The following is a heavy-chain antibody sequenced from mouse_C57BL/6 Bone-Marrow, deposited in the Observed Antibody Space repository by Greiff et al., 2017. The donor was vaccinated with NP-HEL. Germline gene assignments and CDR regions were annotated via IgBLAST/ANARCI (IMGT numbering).Heavy chain of an antibody. V-gene: IGHV1-55*01. Sequence: VKLQQPGAELVKPGASVKMSCKASGYTFTSYWITWVKQRPGQGLEWIGDIYPGSGSTNYNEKFKSKATLTVDTSSSTAYMQLSSLTSEDSAVYYCARWGVTPYYYAMDYWGQGTSVTVSS. D-gene: IGHD2-2*01. CDR1: GYTFTSYW. J-gene: IGHJ4*01. CDR2: IYPGSGST. CDR3: ARWGVTPYYYAMDY.